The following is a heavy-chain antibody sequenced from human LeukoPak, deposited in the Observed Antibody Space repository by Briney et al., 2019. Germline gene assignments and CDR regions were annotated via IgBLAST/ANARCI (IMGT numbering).Heavy chain of an antibody. CDR1: GGSISSSSYY. CDR3: VRGRYSSGWFKDKNWFDP. V-gene: IGHV4-39*07. Sequence: SETLSLTCTVSGGSISSSSYYWGWIRQPPGKGLEWIGSIYYSGTTYYNPSLKSRATISVDTSKNQFSLKLSSVTAADTAVYYCVRGRYSSGWFKDKNWFDPWGQGIPVTVSS. J-gene: IGHJ5*02. CDR2: IYYSGTT. D-gene: IGHD6-19*01.